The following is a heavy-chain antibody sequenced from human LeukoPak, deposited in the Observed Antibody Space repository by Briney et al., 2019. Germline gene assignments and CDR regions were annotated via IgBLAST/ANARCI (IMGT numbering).Heavy chain of an antibody. D-gene: IGHD4-17*01. CDR1: GGSINSYY. Sequence: SETLSLTCTVSGGSINSYYWSWIRQPAWKGLEWLGHFYTSGRTNYNPSLKSRVTMSVDTSKNQFSLTLSSVTAADTAVYYCARDDGDYVPLFDYWGQGTLVTVSS. CDR3: ARDDGDYVPLFDY. V-gene: IGHV4-4*07. J-gene: IGHJ4*02. CDR2: FYTSGRT.